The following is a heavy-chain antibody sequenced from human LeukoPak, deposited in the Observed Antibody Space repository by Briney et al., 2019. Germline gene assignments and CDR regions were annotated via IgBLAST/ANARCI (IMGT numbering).Heavy chain of an antibody. CDR3: ATDRTGTNWFDP. Sequence: SETLSLTCTVSGGSTRSYYWSWIRQPPGKGLEWIGYIYYSGSTNCNPSLKSRVTISVDTSKNQFSLKLRSVTAADTAVYYCATDRTGTNWFDPWGQGTLVTVSS. CDR2: IYYSGST. D-gene: IGHD1-1*01. CDR1: GGSTRSYY. V-gene: IGHV4-59*01. J-gene: IGHJ5*02.